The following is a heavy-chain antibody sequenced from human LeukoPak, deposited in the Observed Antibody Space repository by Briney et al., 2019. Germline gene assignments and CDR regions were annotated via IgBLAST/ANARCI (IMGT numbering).Heavy chain of an antibody. V-gene: IGHV4-39*07. CDR3: ARDLGPESSSVWFDP. Sequence: SETLSLTRTVSGGSISSSSYYWGWIRQPPGKGLEWIGSIYYSGSTYYNPSLKSRVTISVDTSKNQFSLKLSSVTAADTAVYYCARDLGPESSSVWFDPWGQGTLVTVSS. CDR2: IYYSGST. D-gene: IGHD6-6*01. J-gene: IGHJ5*02. CDR1: GGSISSSSYY.